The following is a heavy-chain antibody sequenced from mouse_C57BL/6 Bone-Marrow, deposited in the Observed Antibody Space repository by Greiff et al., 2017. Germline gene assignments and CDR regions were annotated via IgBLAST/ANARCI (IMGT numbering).Heavy chain of an antibody. CDR1: GFNIKDDY. V-gene: IGHV14-4*01. CDR3: TPYDYESHWLAY. Sequence: VQLQQSGAELVRPGASVKLSCTASGFNIKDDYMHWVKQRPEKGLEWIGWIDPENGDTDYAGKFQGKATITADTSSNTAYLQLSSLTSEATAVYDCTPYDYESHWLAYWGQGTLVTVSA. D-gene: IGHD2-4*01. J-gene: IGHJ3*01. CDR2: IDPENGDT.